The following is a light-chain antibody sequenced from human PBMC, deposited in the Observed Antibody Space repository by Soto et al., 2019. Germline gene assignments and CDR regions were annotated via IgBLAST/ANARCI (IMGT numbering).Light chain of an antibody. J-gene: IGLJ2*01. Sequence: QSVLTQPPSASGSPGQSVTISCTGTSSDVGAYNYVSWYQQHPGKPPKLMIYEVSKRPSGVPDRFSGSKSGNTASLTVSGLQAEDEADYYCTLYAGSIHVVFGGGTKVTVL. V-gene: IGLV2-8*01. CDR2: EVS. CDR1: SSDVGAYNY. CDR3: TLYAGSIHVV.